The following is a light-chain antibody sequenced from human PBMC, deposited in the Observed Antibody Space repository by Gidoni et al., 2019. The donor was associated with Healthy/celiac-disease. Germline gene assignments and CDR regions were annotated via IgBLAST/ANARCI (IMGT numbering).Light chain of an antibody. CDR1: QDISNY. Sequence: DIQMTQSPSSLAASVGDRVTITCQASQDISNYLNWYQQKPGKAPKLLIYDASNLETGVQSRFSGSGSGTDFTFTISSLQPEDIATYYCQQYDNLLTFGGXTKVEIK. J-gene: IGKJ4*01. CDR3: QQYDNLLT. V-gene: IGKV1-33*01. CDR2: DAS.